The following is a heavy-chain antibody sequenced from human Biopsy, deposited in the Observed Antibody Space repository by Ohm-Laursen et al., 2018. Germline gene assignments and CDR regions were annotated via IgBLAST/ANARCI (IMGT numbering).Heavy chain of an antibody. V-gene: IGHV1-2*02. CDR3: ARDPLNGHKHFDY. CDR2: INCKTGAT. Sequence: SVKVSCKASSYTFTDYNIHWMRQAPGQGLEWLGYINCKTGATNYAQKFQGTVTMTRDTSISTAYLALGSLRSADTAIYYCARDPLNGHKHFDYWGQGSLVIVSS. CDR1: SYTFTDYN. D-gene: IGHD2-8*01. J-gene: IGHJ4*02.